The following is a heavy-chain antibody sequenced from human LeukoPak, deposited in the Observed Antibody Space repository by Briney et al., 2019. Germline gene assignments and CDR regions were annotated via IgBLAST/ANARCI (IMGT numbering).Heavy chain of an antibody. CDR2: ISYDGSNK. J-gene: IGHJ4*02. Sequence: PGGFLRLSCAASGFTFSSYGMHWVRQAPGKGLEWVAVISYDGSNKYYADSVKGRFTISRDNSKNTLYLQMNSLRAEDTAVYYCASHWGGYWGQGTLVTVSS. D-gene: IGHD3-16*01. CDR3: ASHWGGY. V-gene: IGHV3-30*03. CDR1: GFTFSSYG.